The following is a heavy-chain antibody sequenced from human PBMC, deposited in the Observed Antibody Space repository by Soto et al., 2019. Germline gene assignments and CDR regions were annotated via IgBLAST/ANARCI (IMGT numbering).Heavy chain of an antibody. Sequence: EVQLVQSGAEVKKPGESLKISCKGSGYSFTSYWIGWVRQMPGKGLEWMGIIYPGDSDTRYSPSFQSQVTISADKSISTASLQWSSLKASDTAMYYCAGGGVRGVITRTRDYYGMDVWGQGTTVTVSS. CDR1: GYSFTSYW. V-gene: IGHV5-51*01. CDR2: IYPGDSDT. CDR3: AGGGVRGVITRTRDYYGMDV. J-gene: IGHJ6*02. D-gene: IGHD3-10*01.